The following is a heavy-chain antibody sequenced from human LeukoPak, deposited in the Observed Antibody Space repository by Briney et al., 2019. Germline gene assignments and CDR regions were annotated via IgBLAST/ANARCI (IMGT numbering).Heavy chain of an antibody. D-gene: IGHD2-2*01. J-gene: IGHJ4*02. CDR1: GYTFTSYY. CDR3: ARGGGPYASTGFFAGPYDY. V-gene: IGHV1-46*01. Sequence: GASVKVSCKASGYTFTSYYMHWVRQDPGQGLEWMGIINPSGGSTSYAQKFQGRVTITTDESTSTAYMVLSSLRSDDTVVYYCARGGGPYASTGFFAGPYDYWGQGTLVPVSS. CDR2: INPSGGST.